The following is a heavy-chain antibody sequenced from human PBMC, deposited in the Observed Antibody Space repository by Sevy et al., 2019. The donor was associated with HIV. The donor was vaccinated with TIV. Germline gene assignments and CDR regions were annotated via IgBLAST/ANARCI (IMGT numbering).Heavy chain of an antibody. D-gene: IGHD3-10*01. CDR2: ISGSGGST. CDR3: AKDPGPRGYYYGMGV. J-gene: IGHJ6*02. Sequence: GGCLRLSCAASGFTFSNYAMSWVRQAPGKGLEWVSAISGSGGSTYYSDTVKGRFTISRDNSKNTLYLRMNSLRAEDTAVYYCAKDPGPRGYYYGMGVWGQGTTVTVSS. V-gene: IGHV3-23*01. CDR1: GFTFSNYA.